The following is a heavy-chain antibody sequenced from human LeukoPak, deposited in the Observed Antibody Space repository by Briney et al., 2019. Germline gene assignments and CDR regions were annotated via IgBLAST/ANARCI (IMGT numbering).Heavy chain of an antibody. CDR3: ARDSGLYYYDSSGYYDY. Sequence: GGSLRLSCAASGFSLSNYWMSWVRQAPGKGLEWVAKIKLDGSEEYYVDSVKGRFTISRDNAKNSVYLQMNSLRAEDTAVYYCARDSGLYYYDSSGYYDYWGQGTLVTVSS. V-gene: IGHV3-7*01. J-gene: IGHJ4*02. CDR2: IKLDGSEE. D-gene: IGHD3-22*01. CDR1: GFSLSNYW.